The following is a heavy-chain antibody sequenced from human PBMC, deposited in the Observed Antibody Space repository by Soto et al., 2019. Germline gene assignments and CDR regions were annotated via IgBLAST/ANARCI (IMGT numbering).Heavy chain of an antibody. CDR1: GYTFTSYY. CDR3: ASREYGVQDRTKNYYYYYGMDV. D-gene: IGHD3-10*01. V-gene: IGHV1-46*04. J-gene: IGHJ6*02. Sequence: QVQLVQSGAEVKKPGASVKVSCKASGYTFTSYYMHWVRQAPGQGLEWMGIINPSGGSTSYAQKLQGRVTMTRDTSTSTVYMELSSLRSEDTAVYYCASREYGVQDRTKNYYYYYGMDVWGQGTTVTVSS. CDR2: INPSGGST.